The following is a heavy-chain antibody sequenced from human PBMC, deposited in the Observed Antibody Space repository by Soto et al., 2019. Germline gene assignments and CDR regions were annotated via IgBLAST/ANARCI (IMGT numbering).Heavy chain of an antibody. CDR1: GDNVSSNSAA. J-gene: IGHJ4*02. CDR2: TYYRSKWYK. D-gene: IGHD6-19*01. CDR3: AILVVADYSRVFVS. Sequence: SRSISLTCAISGDNVSSNSAAWNWIRQSPSRGLEWLGRTYYRSKWYKDYDLSVKRRITINVDTSKNQISLQLNSVTPEDTAVYYCAILVVADYSRVFVSSGQALLVTVSS. V-gene: IGHV6-1*01.